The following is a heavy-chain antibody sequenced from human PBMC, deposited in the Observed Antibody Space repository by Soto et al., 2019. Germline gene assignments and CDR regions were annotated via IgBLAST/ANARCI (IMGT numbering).Heavy chain of an antibody. Sequence: EVQLVDSGGGFVQPGGSLRLSCAASGFTFETFSMNWIRQAPGKGLEWVSYISGRSTVIYYADSVKGRFTISRDNAKNSLYLQMNSLRDEDSAVYYCARVRSGSYYYLDYWGQGTLVTVSS. D-gene: IGHD1-26*01. V-gene: IGHV3-48*02. CDR1: GFTFETFS. CDR2: ISGRSTVI. J-gene: IGHJ4*02. CDR3: ARVRSGSYYYLDY.